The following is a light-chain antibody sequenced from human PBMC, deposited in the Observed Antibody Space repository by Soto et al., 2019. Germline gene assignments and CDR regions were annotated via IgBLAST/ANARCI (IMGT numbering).Light chain of an antibody. V-gene: IGKV1-39*01. J-gene: IGKJ4*01. CDR3: QQSYSTPRT. Sequence: DIQMTQSPSSLSASVGDRVTITCRASQSISSYLNWYQQKPGKAPKLLIYAASSLQSGVPSRCSGSGSGTDFTLTISSLQPEDFATYYCQQSYSTPRTFGGGTQVESK. CDR1: QSISSY. CDR2: AAS.